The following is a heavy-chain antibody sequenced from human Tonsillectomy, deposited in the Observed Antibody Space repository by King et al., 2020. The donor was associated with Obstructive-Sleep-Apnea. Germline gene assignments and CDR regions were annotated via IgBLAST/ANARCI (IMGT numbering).Heavy chain of an antibody. CDR3: ARLPWLVVADDY. Sequence: QLQESGPGLVKPSETLSLTCTVSAGSISSSNYYWAWIRQPPGQGLEWIGSIYDSGSTYYNPSLKRRVTISVDTSKNLFSLNLRSVTATDTAIYFCARLPWLVVADDYWGQGTLVTVSS. CDR1: AGSISSSNYY. J-gene: IGHJ4*02. D-gene: IGHD2-15*01. V-gene: IGHV4-39*01. CDR2: IYDSGST.